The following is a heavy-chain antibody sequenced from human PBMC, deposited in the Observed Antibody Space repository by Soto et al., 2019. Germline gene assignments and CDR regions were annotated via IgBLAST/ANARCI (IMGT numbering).Heavy chain of an antibody. J-gene: IGHJ4*02. CDR1: GGTFSSYA. CDR2: INPNSGGT. Sequence: ASVKVSCKASGGTFSSYAISWVLRAPGQGLEWMGWINPNSGGTNYVQKFQGWVTMTRDTSISTAYIELSRLRSDDTAVYFCARAFSCCDGSGSVVFAYWGQGSLVTGSS. D-gene: IGHD3-22*01. V-gene: IGHV1-2*04. CDR3: ARAFSCCDGSGSVVFAY.